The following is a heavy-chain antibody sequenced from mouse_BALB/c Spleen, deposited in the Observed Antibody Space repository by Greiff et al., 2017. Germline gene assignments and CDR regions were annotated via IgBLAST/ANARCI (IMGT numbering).Heavy chain of an antibody. CDR2: IDPETGGT. Sequence: VKLQQSGAELVRPGASVTLSCKASGYTFTDYEMHWVKQTPVHGLEWIGAIDPETGGTAYNQKFKGKATLTADKSSSTAYMELRSLTSEDSAVYYCTRNYGYAMDYWGQGTSVTVSS. D-gene: IGHD1-1*01. CDR3: TRNYGYAMDY. J-gene: IGHJ4*01. CDR1: GYTFTDYE. V-gene: IGHV1-15*01.